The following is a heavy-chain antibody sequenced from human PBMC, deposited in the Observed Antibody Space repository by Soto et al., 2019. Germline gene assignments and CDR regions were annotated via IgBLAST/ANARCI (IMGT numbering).Heavy chain of an antibody. CDR2: IIPFLGSA. J-gene: IGHJ5*02. CDR1: GGTFSNYA. Sequence: QVQLVQSGAEVKKPGSSVKVSCEASGGTFSNYAISWVRQAPGQGLEWIGAIIPFLGSAIYAQKFQGRVTLTADKSTSTAYMEMSSLRSDDSAVYFCAREGFIRSWSPHWFDPWGQGTLVSVSS. CDR3: AREGFIRSWSPHWFDP. D-gene: IGHD6-13*01. V-gene: IGHV1-69*06.